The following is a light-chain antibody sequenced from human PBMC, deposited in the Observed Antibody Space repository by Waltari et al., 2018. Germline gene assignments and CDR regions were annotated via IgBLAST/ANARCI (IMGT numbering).Light chain of an antibody. V-gene: IGLV2-23*02. CDR1: SNDIGNSNH. CDR3: LSYTTRISFV. Sequence: QPALTQPASVSGSPGQSITISCTGSSNDIGNSNHVCWYQQHPGKAPRLIISEATERPSGVSDRFSGSKSGNTASLTISGLQAEDEADYYCLSYTTRISFVFGGGTKLSVL. J-gene: IGLJ2*01. CDR2: EAT.